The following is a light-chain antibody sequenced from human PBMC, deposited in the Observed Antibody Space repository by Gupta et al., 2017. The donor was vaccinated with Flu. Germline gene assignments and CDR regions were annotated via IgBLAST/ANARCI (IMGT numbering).Light chain of an antibody. Sequence: DLQLTPSPSSLSASVGDRVTITCRASQGISNYLAWYQQKPGKVPKLLIYAASTLQSGVPSRFSGSGSGTEFTLTISRMKPEDFATYYCQQYSSTTRTFGPGTKVELK. J-gene: IGKJ3*01. CDR3: QQYSSTTRT. V-gene: IGKV1-27*01. CDR2: AAS. CDR1: QGISNY.